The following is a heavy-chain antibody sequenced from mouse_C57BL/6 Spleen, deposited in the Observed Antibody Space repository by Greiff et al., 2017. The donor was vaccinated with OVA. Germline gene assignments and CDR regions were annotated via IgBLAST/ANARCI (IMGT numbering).Heavy chain of an antibody. D-gene: IGHD2-3*01. CDR2: IDPSDSYT. CDR3: ARAFDGYYLSWCAY. V-gene: IGHV1-69*01. J-gene: IGHJ3*01. CDR1: GYTFTSYW. Sequence: QVQLQQPGAELVMPGASVKLSCKASGYTFTSYWMHWVKQRPGQGLEWIGEIDPSDSYTNYNQKFKGKSTLTVDKSSSTAYMQLSSLTSEDSAVYYCARAFDGYYLSWCAYWGQGTLVTVSA.